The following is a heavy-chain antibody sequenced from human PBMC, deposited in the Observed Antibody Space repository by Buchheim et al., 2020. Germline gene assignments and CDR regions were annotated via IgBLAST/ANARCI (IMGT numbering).Heavy chain of an antibody. D-gene: IGHD4-17*01. J-gene: IGHJ5*02. Sequence: QVQLQESGPGLVKPSETLSLTCTVSGASVTSYYWSWIRQAPGKGLEWIGFIYHSGISDYNPSLKSRVTMSLDTSKNQFSLKLRSVTTADTAVYFCARDFRHQYGDYGVFDPWGQGTL. CDR2: IYHSGIS. CDR1: GASVTSYY. CDR3: ARDFRHQYGDYGVFDP. V-gene: IGHV4-59*02.